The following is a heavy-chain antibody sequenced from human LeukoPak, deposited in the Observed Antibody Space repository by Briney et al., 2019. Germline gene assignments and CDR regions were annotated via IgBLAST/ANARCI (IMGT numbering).Heavy chain of an antibody. CDR3: ARDLILTYYDFWSGYSGWFDP. CDR2: ISAYTGNT. Sequence: ASVKVSCKASGYTFTSYAMNWVRQAPGQGLEWMGWISAYTGNTNYAQKLQGRVTMTTDTSTSTAYMELRSLRSDDTAVYYCARDLILTYYDFWSGYSGWFDPWGQGTLVTVSS. J-gene: IGHJ5*02. D-gene: IGHD3-3*01. V-gene: IGHV1-18*01. CDR1: GYTFTSYA.